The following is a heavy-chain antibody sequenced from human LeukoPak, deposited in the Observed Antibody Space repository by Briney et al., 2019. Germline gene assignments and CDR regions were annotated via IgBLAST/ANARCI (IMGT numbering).Heavy chain of an antibody. CDR2: INSDGSST. V-gene: IGHV3-74*01. CDR3: ASFRDSDN. J-gene: IGHJ3*02. D-gene: IGHD2-21*01. CDR1: GLTFSDTW. Sequence: GGSLRLSCAVSGLTFSDTWMRWVRQAPGQGLVWVSRINSDGSSTVYADSVKGRFTIARDNGKHMLYLYMDSLRAEDTAVYYCASFRDSDNWGQGTMVTVSS.